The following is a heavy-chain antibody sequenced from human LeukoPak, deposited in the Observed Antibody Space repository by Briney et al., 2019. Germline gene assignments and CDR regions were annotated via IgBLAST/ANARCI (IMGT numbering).Heavy chain of an antibody. J-gene: IGHJ4*02. D-gene: IGHD3-10*01. V-gene: IGHV3-15*01. CDR1: GFTFVTAW. CDR3: ITGNY. CDR2: IKSKSDGGTT. Sequence: AAGSLRLSCAASGFTFVTAWMNWVRQAPGKGLEWVGRIKSKSDGGTTDYAAPVIGRFTISRDDSKGTLYLQMNSLKMEDTAVYYCITGNYWGQGTLVTVSS.